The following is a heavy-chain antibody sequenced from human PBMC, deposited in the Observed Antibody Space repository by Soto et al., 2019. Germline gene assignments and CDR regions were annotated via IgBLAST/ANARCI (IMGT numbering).Heavy chain of an antibody. D-gene: IGHD3-3*01. CDR3: TSITIFGVANNYYYYYGMDV. Sequence: SGGSLRLSCTASGFTFGDYAMSWFRQAPGKGLEWVGFIRSKAYGGTTEYAASVKGRFTISRDDSKSIAYLQMNSLKTEDTAVYYCTSITIFGVANNYYYYYGMDVWGQGTTVTVSS. V-gene: IGHV3-49*03. J-gene: IGHJ6*02. CDR2: IRSKAYGGTT. CDR1: GFTFGDYA.